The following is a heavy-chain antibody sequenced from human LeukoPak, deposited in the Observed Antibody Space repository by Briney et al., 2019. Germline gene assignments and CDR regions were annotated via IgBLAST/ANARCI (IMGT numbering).Heavy chain of an antibody. J-gene: IGHJ5*02. CDR3: ARDHRRELRRWFDP. D-gene: IGHD1-26*01. CDR2: IYYSGST. Sequence: PSETLSLTCTVPGGSISSGDYYWSWIRQPPGKGLGWIGYIYYSGSTYYNPSLKSRVTISVDTSKNQFSLKLSSVTAADTAVYYCARDHRRELRRWFDPWGQGTLVTVSS. V-gene: IGHV4-30-4*08. CDR1: GGSISSGDYY.